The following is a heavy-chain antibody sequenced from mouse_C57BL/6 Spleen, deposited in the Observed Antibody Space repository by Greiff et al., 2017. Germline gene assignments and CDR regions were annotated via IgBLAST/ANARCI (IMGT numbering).Heavy chain of an antibody. Sequence: DVKLVESGGGLVKPGGSLKLSCAASGFTFSDYGMHWVRQAPEKGLEWVAYISSGSSTIYYADTVKGRFTISRDNAKNTLFLQMTSLRSEDTAMYYCARPGRSTYDGPFAYWGQGTLVTVSA. D-gene: IGHD2-12*01. CDR1: GFTFSDYG. CDR2: ISSGSSTI. J-gene: IGHJ3*01. CDR3: ARPGRSTYDGPFAY. V-gene: IGHV5-17*01.